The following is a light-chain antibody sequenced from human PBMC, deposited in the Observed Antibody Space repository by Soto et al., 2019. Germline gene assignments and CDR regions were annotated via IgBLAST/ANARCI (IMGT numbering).Light chain of an antibody. Sequence: QSVLTQPTSASGTPGQRVTISCSGSSSNTGRNTVNWYQQLPGTAPKLLIYSSNQRPSGVPDRFSGSKSGSSGSLAISGLQSEDEADYYCAAWDDSLNGVVFGGGTKLTVL. CDR1: SSNTGRNT. CDR2: SSN. J-gene: IGLJ2*01. CDR3: AAWDDSLNGVV. V-gene: IGLV1-44*01.